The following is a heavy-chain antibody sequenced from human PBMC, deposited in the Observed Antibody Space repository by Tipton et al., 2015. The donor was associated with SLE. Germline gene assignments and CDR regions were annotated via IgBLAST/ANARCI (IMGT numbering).Heavy chain of an antibody. CDR1: GGSLSTSNNY. V-gene: IGHV4-39*01. Sequence: TLSLTCTVSGGSLSTSNNYWDWIRQPPGRGLEWIGGFFQSGSTYYNPSLTSRVTISVDTSKNQFSLKLTSVTAADTAVYYCAGYDFWIGNDSFDNWGQGTMVIVSS. CDR3: AGYDFWIGNDSFDN. J-gene: IGHJ3*02. CDR2: FFQSGST. D-gene: IGHD3-3*01.